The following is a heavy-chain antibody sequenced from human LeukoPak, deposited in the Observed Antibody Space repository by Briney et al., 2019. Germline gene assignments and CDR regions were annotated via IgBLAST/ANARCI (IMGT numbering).Heavy chain of an antibody. CDR2: IWYDGSNK. V-gene: IGHV3-33*01. D-gene: IGHD6-6*01. CDR3: ARDPSPYYYYGMDV. CDR1: GFTFSSYG. J-gene: IGHJ6*02. Sequence: PGGSLRLSCAASGFTFSSYGMHLVRQAPGKGLEWVAVIWYDGSNKYYADSVKGRFTISRDNSKNTLYLQMNSLRAEDTAVYYCARDPSPYYYYGMDVWGQGTTVTVSS.